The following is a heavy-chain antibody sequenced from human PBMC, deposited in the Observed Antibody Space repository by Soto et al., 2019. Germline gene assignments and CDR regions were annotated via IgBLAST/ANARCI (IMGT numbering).Heavy chain of an antibody. CDR2: IIPILGIA. CDR1: GGTFSSYT. Sequence: SVKVSCKASGGTFSSYTISWVRQAPGQGLEWMGRIIPILGIANYAQKFQGRVTITADKSTSTAYMELSSLRSGDTAVYYCAREDSGSYYIYYGMDVWGQGTTVTVS. CDR3: AREDSGSYYIYYGMDV. J-gene: IGHJ6*02. V-gene: IGHV1-69*04. D-gene: IGHD1-26*01.